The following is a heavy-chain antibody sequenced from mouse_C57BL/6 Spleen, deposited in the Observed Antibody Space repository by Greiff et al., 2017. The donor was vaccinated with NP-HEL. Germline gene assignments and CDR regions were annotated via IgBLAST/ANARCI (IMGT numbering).Heavy chain of an antibody. CDR1: YTFTDYYM. V-gene: IGHV1-83*01. D-gene: IGHD4-1*01. CDR3: RFPANWDAMDY. CDR2: YPGSGNTY. Sequence: VQLQQCGPELVKPGASVKMSCKASGYTFTDYYMHWVKQKPGKGLEWIGEIYPGSGNTYYNEKFKGKATLTADTSSSTAYMQLSSLTSEDSAVYFCARFPANWDAMDYWGQGTSVTVSS. J-gene: IGHJ4*01.